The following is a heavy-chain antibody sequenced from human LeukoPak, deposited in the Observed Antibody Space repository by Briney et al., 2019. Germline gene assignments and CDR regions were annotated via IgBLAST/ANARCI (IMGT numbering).Heavy chain of an antibody. J-gene: IGHJ4*02. CDR3: ARGGSGNYPFDY. CDR2: INTDGSSA. Sequence: GGSLRLPCATSGFTFSSYWMHWVRQAPGKGLVWVSRINTDGSSATYADSVRGRFTISRANARNTLYLQMNSLRAEDTAVYYCARGGSGNYPFDYWGQGTLVTVSS. CDR1: GFTFSSYW. D-gene: IGHD1-26*01. V-gene: IGHV3-74*01.